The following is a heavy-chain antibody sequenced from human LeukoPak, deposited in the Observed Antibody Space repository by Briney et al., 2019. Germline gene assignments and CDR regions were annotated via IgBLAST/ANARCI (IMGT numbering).Heavy chain of an antibody. Sequence: HPGGPRRLSCAASGFTFSSYAMSWVRQAPGKGLEWVSAISGSGGSTYYADSVKGRFTISRDNSKNTLYLQMNSLRAEDTAVYYCAKVRSGSYPRYFDYWGQGTLVTVSS. D-gene: IGHD1-26*01. J-gene: IGHJ4*02. CDR3: AKVRSGSYPRYFDY. V-gene: IGHV3-23*01. CDR2: ISGSGGST. CDR1: GFTFSSYA.